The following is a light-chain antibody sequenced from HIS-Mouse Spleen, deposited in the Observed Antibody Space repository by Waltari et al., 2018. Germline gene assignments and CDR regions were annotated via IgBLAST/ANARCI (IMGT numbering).Light chain of an antibody. J-gene: IGLJ3*02. V-gene: IGLV3-21*02. Sequence: SYVLTQPPSVSVAPGQTARTTCGGNNLGSKSVHWYQQNPGQAPVLVVYDDSDRPSGIAERFSGSNSGNTATLTISRVEAGDEADYYCQVWDSSSDHRVFGGGTKLTVL. CDR2: DDS. CDR1: NLGSKS. CDR3: QVWDSSSDHRV.